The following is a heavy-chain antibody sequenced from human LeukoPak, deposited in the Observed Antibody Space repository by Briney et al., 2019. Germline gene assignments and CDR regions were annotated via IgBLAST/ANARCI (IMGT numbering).Heavy chain of an antibody. CDR1: GFTFSSYG. V-gene: IGHV3-33*01. D-gene: IGHD5-18*01. CDR3: ARLFTAMAPFDY. Sequence: QPGRSLRLSCAASGFTFSSYGMHWVRQAPGKGLEWVAVIWYDGSNKYYADSVKGRFTISRDNSKNTLYLQMNSLRAEDTAAYYCARLFTAMAPFDYWGQGTLVTVSS. CDR2: IWYDGSNK. J-gene: IGHJ4*02.